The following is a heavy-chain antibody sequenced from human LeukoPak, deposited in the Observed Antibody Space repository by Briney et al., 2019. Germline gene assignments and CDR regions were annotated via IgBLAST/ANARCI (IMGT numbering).Heavy chain of an antibody. CDR3: ARGGAYSSSWYGLGNWNDEGVDY. D-gene: IGHD6-13*01. J-gene: IGHJ4*02. Sequence: EASVKVSCKASGYTFTSYYMHWVRQAPGQGLEWMGIINPSGGSTSYAQKFQGRVTMTRDTSTSTVYMELSSLRSEDTAVYYCARGGAYSSSWYGLGNWNDEGVDYWGQGTLVTVSS. V-gene: IGHV1-46*01. CDR2: INPSGGST. CDR1: GYTFTSYY.